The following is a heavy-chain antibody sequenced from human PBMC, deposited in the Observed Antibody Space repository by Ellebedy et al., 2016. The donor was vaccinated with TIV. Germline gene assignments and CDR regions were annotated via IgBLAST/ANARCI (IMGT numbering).Heavy chain of an antibody. J-gene: IGHJ6*02. Sequence: PGGSLRLSCAASGFTFSTYSMSWVRQAPGKGLEWVSSISGSGNLAYYAESVKGRFTISRDNSKNMLFLQMNTLRVEDTAVYYCGKGRGGRYYGMDVWGQGTTVTVSS. CDR1: GFTFSTYS. CDR2: ISGSGNLA. CDR3: GKGRGGRYYGMDV. D-gene: IGHD3-9*01. V-gene: IGHV3-23*01.